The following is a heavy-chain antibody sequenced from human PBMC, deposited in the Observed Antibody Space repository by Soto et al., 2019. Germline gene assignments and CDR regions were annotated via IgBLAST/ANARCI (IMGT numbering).Heavy chain of an antibody. CDR3: ARLLQLWLIDY. CDR2: IYPGDSDT. CDR1: GYDFSTYW. Sequence: GESLKISCKGSGYDFSTYWIAWVRQMPGKGLEWMGIIYPGDSDTRYSPSFQGQVTISADKSISTAYLQWSSLKASDTAMYYCARLLQLWLIDYWGQGTLVTVSS. D-gene: IGHD5-18*01. V-gene: IGHV5-51*01. J-gene: IGHJ4*02.